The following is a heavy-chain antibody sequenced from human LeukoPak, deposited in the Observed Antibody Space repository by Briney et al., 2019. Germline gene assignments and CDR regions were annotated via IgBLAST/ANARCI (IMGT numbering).Heavy chain of an antibody. J-gene: IGHJ3*02. Sequence: PSETLSLTCAVCGGSISTYYWSWIGQPPGKELEGTGYIHYSGSTNYNPSLKSRVTILVDTSKNQFSLRLSSVTAADTAVYYCARGGLDSNGYWTAFDIWGQGTMVTVSS. D-gene: IGHD3-22*01. CDR3: ARGGLDSNGYWTAFDI. CDR2: IHYSGST. V-gene: IGHV4-59*01. CDR1: GGSISTYY.